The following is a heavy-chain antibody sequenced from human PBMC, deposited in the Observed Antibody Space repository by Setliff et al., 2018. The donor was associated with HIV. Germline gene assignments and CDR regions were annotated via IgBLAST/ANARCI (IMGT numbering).Heavy chain of an antibody. J-gene: IGHJ4*02. D-gene: IGHD3-16*01. CDR2: IYQSGST. V-gene: IGHV4-34*10. CDR3: ARLDTIMLYTDC. Sequence: SETLSLTCAVYGGSFSSYYWNWIRQTPGKGLEYIGSIYQSGSTYYSPFFKSRVSMSIDTSKDQFSLRLKSLTASDTAVYYCARLDTIMLYTDCWGQGTLVTVSS. CDR1: GGSFSSYY.